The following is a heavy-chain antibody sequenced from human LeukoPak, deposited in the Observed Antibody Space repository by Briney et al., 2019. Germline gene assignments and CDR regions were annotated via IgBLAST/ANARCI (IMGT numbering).Heavy chain of an antibody. V-gene: IGHV5-51*01. Sequence: GDSLKISCKASGYTFTYYWIAWVRQMPGKGVEWMGIIYPGESDTRYSTPFQGQVNIPADKSIRTAYLQWRRPTASDTAMYYCARLDGYRSSSYGMDVWGEGTAVTVSS. CDR3: ARLDGYRSSSYGMDV. D-gene: IGHD6-13*01. CDR2: IYPGESDT. CDR1: GYTFTYYW. J-gene: IGHJ6*01.